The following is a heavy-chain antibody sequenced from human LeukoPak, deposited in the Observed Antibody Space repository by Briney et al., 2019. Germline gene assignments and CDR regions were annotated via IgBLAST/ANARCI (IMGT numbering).Heavy chain of an antibody. D-gene: IGHD4-11*01. Sequence: ASETLSLTCTVSGGSISSGDYYWSWIRQPPGQGLEWIGYIYYSGSTYYNPSLKSRVTISVDTSKNQFSLKLSSVTAADTAVYYCARDDGDYSFGYWGQGTLVTVSS. V-gene: IGHV4-30-4*01. J-gene: IGHJ4*02. CDR3: ARDDGDYSFGY. CDR1: GGSISSGDYY. CDR2: IYYSGST.